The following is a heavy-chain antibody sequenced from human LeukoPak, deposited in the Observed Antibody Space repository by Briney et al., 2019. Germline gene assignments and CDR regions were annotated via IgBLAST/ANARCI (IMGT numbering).Heavy chain of an antibody. CDR3: ARDSASQEGSGSYPGRYYYGMDV. D-gene: IGHD3-10*01. V-gene: IGHV4-31*03. CDR2: IYYSGST. CDR1: GGSISSGGYY. Sequence: KASETLSLTCTVSGGSISSGGYYWSWIRQHPGKGLEWIGYIYYSGSTYYNPSLKSRVTISVDTSKNQFSLKLSSVTAADTAVYYCARDSASQEGSGSYPGRYYYGMDVWGQGTTVTVSS. J-gene: IGHJ6*02.